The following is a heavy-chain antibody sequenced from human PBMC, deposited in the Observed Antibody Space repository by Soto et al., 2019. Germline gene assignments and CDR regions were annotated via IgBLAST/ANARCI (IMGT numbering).Heavy chain of an antibody. CDR1: GFSLSTSGVG. CDR2: IYWNDDK. Sequence: ESGPTLVNPTQTLTLTCTFSGFSLSTSGVGVGWIRQPPGKALEWLALIYWNDDKRYSPSLKSRLTITKDTSKNQVVLTMTNMDPVDTATYYCAHFSSGYSYGYNWFDPWGQGTLVTVSS. D-gene: IGHD5-18*01. CDR3: AHFSSGYSYGYNWFDP. V-gene: IGHV2-5*01. J-gene: IGHJ5*02.